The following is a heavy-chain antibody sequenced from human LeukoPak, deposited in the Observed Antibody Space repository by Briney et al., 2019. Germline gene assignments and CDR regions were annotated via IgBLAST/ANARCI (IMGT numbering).Heavy chain of an antibody. V-gene: IGHV3-48*04. CDR2: ISSSSSTI. D-gene: IGHD6-6*01. CDR1: GFTFSSYS. Sequence: PGGSLRLSCAASGFTFSSYSMNWVRQAPGKGLEWVSYISSSSSTIYYADSVKGRFTISRDNAKNTLYLQLNSLRAEDTAVYYCARDSSSSFDYWGQGTLVTVSS. CDR3: ARDSSSSFDY. J-gene: IGHJ4*02.